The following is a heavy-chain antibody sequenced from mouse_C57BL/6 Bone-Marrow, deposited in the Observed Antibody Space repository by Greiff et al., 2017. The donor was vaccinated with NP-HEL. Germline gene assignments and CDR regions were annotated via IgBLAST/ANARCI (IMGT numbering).Heavy chain of an antibody. CDR3: VRFTTVVAAGAMDY. J-gene: IGHJ4*01. D-gene: IGHD1-1*01. CDR1: GFTFNTYA. CDR2: IRSTSSNYAT. V-gene: IGHV10-3*01. Sequence: EVKLMESGGGLVQPKGSLKLSCAASGFTFNTYAMHWVRQAPGKGLEWVARIRSTSSNYATYYADSVKDRFTISRAVSQSMLYLQMNNQKTEDTAMYYGVRFTTVVAAGAMDYWGQGTPVTVSS.